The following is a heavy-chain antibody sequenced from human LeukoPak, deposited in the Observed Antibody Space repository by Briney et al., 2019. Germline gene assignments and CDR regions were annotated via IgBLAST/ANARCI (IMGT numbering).Heavy chain of an antibody. V-gene: IGHV3-53*01. D-gene: IGHD1-26*01. CDR2: IYSGGST. CDR1: GFTVSSNY. Sequence: GGSLRLSCAASGFTVSSNYMSWVRQAPGKGLEWVSVIYSGGSTYYADSVKGRFTISRDNSKNTLYLQMNSLRAEDTAVYYCAREVRVGATSGDYWGQGTLVTVSS. J-gene: IGHJ4*02. CDR3: AREVRVGATSGDY.